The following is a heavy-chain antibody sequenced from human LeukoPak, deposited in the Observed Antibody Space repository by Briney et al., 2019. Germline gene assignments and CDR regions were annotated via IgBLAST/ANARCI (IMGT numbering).Heavy chain of an antibody. J-gene: IGHJ4*02. V-gene: IGHV4-30-2*01. Sequence: SQTLPLTCTVSGGSISSGDYYWRWIRQPPGKGLEWIGYIYHSGSTNYNPSLKSRVTISVDTSKNQFSLKLSSVTAADTAVYYCARGPRIFGVVIPFDYWGQGTLVTVSS. CDR1: GGSISSGDYY. CDR2: IYHSGST. CDR3: ARGPRIFGVVIPFDY. D-gene: IGHD3-3*02.